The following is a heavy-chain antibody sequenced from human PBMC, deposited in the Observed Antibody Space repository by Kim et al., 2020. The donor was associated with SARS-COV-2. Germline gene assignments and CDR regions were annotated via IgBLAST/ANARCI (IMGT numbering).Heavy chain of an antibody. CDR3: ARVALGYCSSSICHKGFDP. V-gene: IGHV4-59*01. D-gene: IGHD2-2*01. J-gene: IGHJ5*02. Sequence: SETLSLTCTVSGCSISSYYWSWIRQPPGKGLECIGYIYYSGSTNYNPSLKSRVSISVDTSKNQFTLKLSSVTAADTAVYYCARVALGYCSSSICHKGFDPWGQGTLVTVSS. CDR2: IYYSGST. CDR1: GCSISSYY.